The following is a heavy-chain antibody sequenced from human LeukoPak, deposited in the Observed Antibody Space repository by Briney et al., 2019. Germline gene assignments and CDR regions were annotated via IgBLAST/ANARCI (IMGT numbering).Heavy chain of an antibody. CDR3: TSDLGLTMIRGVIVY. CDR1: GSRFTNAW. Sequence: GGSLRPSCSASGSRFTNAWIDWVRPAPGKGLGWVGSIKSKGDDDITDYAAPVKGSFTMPRDDTTVTLYLQMNSLRYEDTAVYYCTSDLGLTMIRGVIVYWGQGTLVTVSS. J-gene: IGHJ4*02. CDR2: IKSKGDDDIT. V-gene: IGHV3-15*01. D-gene: IGHD3-10*01.